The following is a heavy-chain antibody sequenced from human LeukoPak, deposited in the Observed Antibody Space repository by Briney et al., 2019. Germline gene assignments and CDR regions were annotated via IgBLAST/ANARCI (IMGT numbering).Heavy chain of an antibody. Sequence: GGSLRLSCAASGFTFSSYWMSWVRQAPGKGLEWVANIKQDGSEKYYVDSVKGRFTISRDNSKNTLYLQMNSLRAEDTAVYYCAKTTAGNSSGRYPGWPVDYWGQGTLVTVSS. CDR1: GFTFSSYW. V-gene: IGHV3-7*03. J-gene: IGHJ4*02. D-gene: IGHD6-19*01. CDR2: IKQDGSEK. CDR3: AKTTAGNSSGRYPGWPVDY.